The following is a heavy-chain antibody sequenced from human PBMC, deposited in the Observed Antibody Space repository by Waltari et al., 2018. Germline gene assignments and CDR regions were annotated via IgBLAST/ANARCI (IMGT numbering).Heavy chain of an antibody. CDR1: GFTFSSHA. Sequence: EVQLVESGGGLVQPGGSLRLSCAASGFTFSSHAMSWVRQAPGKVLEWVSGVSTVGGNTYYADSVRGRFTISRDNSKNTLYLEMNNLRVEDTAVYYCAKDNRGPRNGLLDSWGQGTLVTVSS. CDR3: AKDNRGPRNGLLDS. CDR2: VSTVGGNT. D-gene: IGHD1-1*01. V-gene: IGHV3-23*04. J-gene: IGHJ4*02.